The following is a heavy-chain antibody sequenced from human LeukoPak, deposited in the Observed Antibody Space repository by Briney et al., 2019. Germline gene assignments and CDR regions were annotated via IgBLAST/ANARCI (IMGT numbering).Heavy chain of an antibody. CDR2: ITPILGVT. J-gene: IGHJ4*02. CDR1: GGTFSSYA. V-gene: IGHV1-69*04. Sequence: SVKVSCTASGGTFSSYAVTWVRQAPGQGLEWMGRITPILGVTKYAQKFQGRVTITADKSTSTAYMELSSLTSEDTAVYYCAGDGFTVAAPTAYWGQGTLVTVSS. D-gene: IGHD6-6*01. CDR3: AGDGFTVAAPTAY.